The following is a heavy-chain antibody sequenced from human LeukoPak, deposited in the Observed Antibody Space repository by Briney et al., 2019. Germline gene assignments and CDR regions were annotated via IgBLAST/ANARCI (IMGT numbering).Heavy chain of an antibody. CDR1: GFTFSGYW. J-gene: IGHJ4*02. CDR3: ARIYGDYVLYYFDY. Sequence: GGSLRLSCAASGFTFSGYWMNWVRQSPGKGLEWVANIKQDGSEEYYVDSVKGRFTISRDNAKNSLYLQMNSLRAEDTAVYYCARIYGDYVLYYFDYWGQGTLVTVSS. CDR2: IKQDGSEE. D-gene: IGHD4-17*01. V-gene: IGHV3-7*01.